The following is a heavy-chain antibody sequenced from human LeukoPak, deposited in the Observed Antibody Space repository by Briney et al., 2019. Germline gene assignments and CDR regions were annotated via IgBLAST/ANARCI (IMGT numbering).Heavy chain of an antibody. V-gene: IGHV4-4*07. CDR2: IYTSGST. CDR3: AREDSSGYYSYFDY. Sequence: PSETLSLTCTISGGSISSYYWSWIRQPPGKGLEWIGRIYTSGSTNYNPSLKSRVTMSVDTSKNQFSLKLSSVTAADTAVYYCAREDSSGYYSYFDYWGQGTLVTVSS. J-gene: IGHJ4*02. CDR1: GGSISSYY. D-gene: IGHD3-22*01.